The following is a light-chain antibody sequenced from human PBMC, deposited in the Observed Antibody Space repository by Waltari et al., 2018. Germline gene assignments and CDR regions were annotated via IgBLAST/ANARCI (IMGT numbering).Light chain of an antibody. CDR1: QSVFYSSYNKND. Sequence: DIVMTQSPDSLSVSLGERATINCKSSQSVFYSSYNKNDLAWYQQKTGQPPKLLIYWASTRESGVPDRFSGSGSGKDFTLTISSLQAEDVAVYYCHQYYSIPYTFGQGTKLEVK. CDR2: WAS. J-gene: IGKJ2*01. V-gene: IGKV4-1*01. CDR3: HQYYSIPYT.